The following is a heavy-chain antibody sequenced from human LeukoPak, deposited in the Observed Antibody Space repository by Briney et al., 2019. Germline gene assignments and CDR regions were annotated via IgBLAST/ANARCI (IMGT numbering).Heavy chain of an antibody. V-gene: IGHV4-34*01. CDR2: IDHSGRT. Sequence: SETLSLTCAVYGGSFSGYYWSWIRQPPRKGLEWIGEIDHSGRTNYNPSLKSRVTISVDTSKNQFSLKLSSVTAADTAVYYCARKSGGRLLWFGVARRTNWFDPWGQGTLVTVSS. J-gene: IGHJ5*02. CDR3: ARKSGGRLLWFGVARRTNWFDP. D-gene: IGHD3-10*01. CDR1: GGSFSGYY.